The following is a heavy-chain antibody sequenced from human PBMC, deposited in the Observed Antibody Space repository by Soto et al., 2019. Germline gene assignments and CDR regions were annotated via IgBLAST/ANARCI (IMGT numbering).Heavy chain of an antibody. CDR2: IYHTGTT. J-gene: IGHJ5*02. V-gene: IGHV4-30-4*01. CDR1: GGSISSIAYF. CDR3: GRVMAAMKNGLDP. Sequence: QVQLQESGPGLVKPSQTLSLTCSVSGGSISSIAYFWSWIRQPPGKGLEWIGFIYHTGTTYYNPSLRIRVTVSIDTAKIQFSMKLNSVTAADSAVYYCGRVMAAMKNGLDPWGQGTLVTVSP. D-gene: IGHD2-2*01.